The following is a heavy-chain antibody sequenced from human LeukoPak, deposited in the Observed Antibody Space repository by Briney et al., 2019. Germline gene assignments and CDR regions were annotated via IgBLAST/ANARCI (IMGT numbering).Heavy chain of an antibody. V-gene: IGHV3-33*08. CDR1: GFTFSSYS. CDR3: ARERGVVATVGDYYGMDV. D-gene: IGHD5-12*01. CDR2: IWYDGGNK. Sequence: GGSLRLSCAASGFTFSSYSMNWVRQAPGKGLEWVAVIWYDGGNKHYAGSVKGRFTISRDNSKNTLYLQMNSLSAEDTAVYYCARERGVVATVGDYYGMDVWGQGSTVTVSS. J-gene: IGHJ6*02.